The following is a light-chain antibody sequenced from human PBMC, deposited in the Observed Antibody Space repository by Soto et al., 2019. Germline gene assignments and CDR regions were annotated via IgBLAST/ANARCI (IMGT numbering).Light chain of an antibody. V-gene: IGKV3-20*01. CDR2: ATS. CDR1: QSISRTY. CDR3: LHYFTAPHT. J-gene: IGKJ2*01. Sequence: ENVLTQSPGTLSLSPGERATLSCRASQSISRTYLAWYQQKPVQAPRLLIYATSSRATGIPDRFSGSGSGTDFTLTISRLEPEDSAVYYCLHYFTAPHTFGQGTKL.